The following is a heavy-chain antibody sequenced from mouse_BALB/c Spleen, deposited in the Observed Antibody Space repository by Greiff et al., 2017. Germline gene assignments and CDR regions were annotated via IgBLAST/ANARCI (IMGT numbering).Heavy chain of an antibody. CDR1: GFTFSDYY. V-gene: IGHV5-4*02. D-gene: IGHD2-1*01. Sequence: EVQGVESGGGLVKPGGSLKLSCAASGFTFSDYYMYWVRQTPEKRLEWVATISDGGSYTYYPDSVKGRFTISRDNAKNNLYLQMSSLKSEDTAMYYCVGNYGNYWGQGTTLTVSS. CDR2: ISDGGSYT. J-gene: IGHJ2*01. CDR3: VGNYGNY.